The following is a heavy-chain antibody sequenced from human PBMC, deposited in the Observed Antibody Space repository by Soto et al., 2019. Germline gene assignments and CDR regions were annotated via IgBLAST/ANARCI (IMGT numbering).Heavy chain of an antibody. J-gene: IGHJ3*02. D-gene: IGHD3-16*02. CDR3: ARNLYDYVWGSYRYGAFDI. CDR1: GGTFSSYA. Sequence: QVQLVQSGAEVKKPGSSVKVSCKASGGTFSSYAIRWVRQATGQGLEWMGGIIPIFGTANYAQKFQGRVTITADESRSTAYMELSSLRSADTAVYYCARNLYDYVWGSYRYGAFDIWGQGTMVTVSS. V-gene: IGHV1-69*01. CDR2: IIPIFGTA.